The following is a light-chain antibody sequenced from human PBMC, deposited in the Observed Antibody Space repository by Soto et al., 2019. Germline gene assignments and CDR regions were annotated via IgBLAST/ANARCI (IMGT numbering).Light chain of an antibody. V-gene: IGKV3D-15*01. CDR3: QQYNNWPLT. CDR1: QSLSTN. Sequence: EIVLTQSPGTLSLSPGERATLYCRASQSLSTNIYLAWYQQKPGQAPRLLIYGASSRATGIPNRFSGSGSGTEFTLTISSLQSEDFAVYYCQQYNNWPLTFGGGTKVDIK. J-gene: IGKJ4*01. CDR2: GAS.